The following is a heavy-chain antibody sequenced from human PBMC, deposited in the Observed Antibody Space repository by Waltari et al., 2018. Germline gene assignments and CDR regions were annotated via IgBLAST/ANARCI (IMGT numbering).Heavy chain of an antibody. D-gene: IGHD3-3*01. CDR3: ARGRVDFWSGYRANNWFDP. V-gene: IGHV4-34*01. CDR1: GGSFSGYY. CDR2: IKPSGST. Sequence: QVQLQQWGAGLLKPSETLSLTCAVYGGSFSGYYWSWIRQPPGQGLEWIGEIKPSGSTNYNPSRTSGVTISVDTSKNQCSLKLSSVTAADTAVYYCARGRVDFWSGYRANNWFDPWGQGTLVTVSS. J-gene: IGHJ5*02.